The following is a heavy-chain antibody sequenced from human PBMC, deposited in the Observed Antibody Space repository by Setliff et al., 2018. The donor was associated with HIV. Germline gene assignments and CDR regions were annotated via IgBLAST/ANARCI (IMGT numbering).Heavy chain of an antibody. CDR2: IKQDGSEK. J-gene: IGHJ4*02. Sequence: PGGSLRLSCAASGFTFSTYWMSWVRQAPGKGLEWVANIKQDGSEKNYMDSVKGRFTISRDNAKNSLYLQMNSLRVEDTAVYYCATDCAVVGGTGSLDSWGQGTQVTVSS. CDR1: GFTFSTYW. D-gene: IGHD1-26*01. V-gene: IGHV3-7*05. CDR3: ATDCAVVGGTGSLDS.